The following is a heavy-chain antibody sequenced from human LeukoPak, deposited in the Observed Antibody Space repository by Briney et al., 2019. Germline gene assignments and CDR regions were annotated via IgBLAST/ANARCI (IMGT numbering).Heavy chain of an antibody. V-gene: IGHV3-21*01. Sequence: HPGGSLRLSCAASGFTFSDYSLTWVRQAPGKGLEWVSSISSTSSYIYYADSLKGRFTISRDNAKNSLYLQMNGLRAEDTAVYYCARTVTAGIYRGGYYFDYWGQGALVTVSS. CDR2: ISSTSSYI. CDR3: ARTVTAGIYRGGYYFDY. CDR1: GFTFSDYS. D-gene: IGHD6-13*01. J-gene: IGHJ4*02.